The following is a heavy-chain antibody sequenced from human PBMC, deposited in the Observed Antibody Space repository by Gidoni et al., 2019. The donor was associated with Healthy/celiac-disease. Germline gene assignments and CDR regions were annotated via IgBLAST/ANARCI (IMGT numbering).Heavy chain of an antibody. CDR1: GGSISSSNW. V-gene: IGHV4-4*02. Sequence: QVQLQEAGPGLVKPSGTLSLTCAVAGGSISSSNWWSGVRQPPVKGLEWIGEIYHSGSTNYTPSLQSRVTISVDKSKYQFSLTLSSVTAADTAVYYCARRGLGDCSGGSCYSYYYYGMDVWGQGTTVTVSS. D-gene: IGHD2-15*01. CDR2: IYHSGST. J-gene: IGHJ6*02. CDR3: ARRGLGDCSGGSCYSYYYYGMDV.